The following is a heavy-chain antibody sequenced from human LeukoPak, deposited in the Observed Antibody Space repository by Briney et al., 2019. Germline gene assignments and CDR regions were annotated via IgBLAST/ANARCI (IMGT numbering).Heavy chain of an antibody. CDR3: ARAAIAAARIYYYMDV. Sequence: GGSLRLSCAASGFTFSSYSMNWVRQAPGKGLEWVSFISTSSSYIHNADSVKGRFTTSRDNAENSLYLQMNSLRAEDTAVYCCARAAIAAARIYYYMDVWGKGTTVTISS. D-gene: IGHD6-13*01. J-gene: IGHJ6*03. V-gene: IGHV3-21*01. CDR1: GFTFSSYS. CDR2: ISTSSSYI.